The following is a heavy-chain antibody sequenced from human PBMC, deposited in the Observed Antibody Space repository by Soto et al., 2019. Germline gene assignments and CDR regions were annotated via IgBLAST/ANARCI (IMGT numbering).Heavy chain of an antibody. D-gene: IGHD2-2*03. CDR1: GGTFSSYT. CDR2: IIPILGIA. Sequence: GASVKVSCKASGGTFSSYTISWVRQAPGQGLERMGRIIPILGIANYAQKFQGRVTITADKSTSTAYMELSSLRSEDTAVYYCARQQLDIVVVPAAMGGDAFDIWGQGTMVTVS. CDR3: ARQQLDIVVVPAAMGGDAFDI. J-gene: IGHJ3*02. V-gene: IGHV1-69*02.